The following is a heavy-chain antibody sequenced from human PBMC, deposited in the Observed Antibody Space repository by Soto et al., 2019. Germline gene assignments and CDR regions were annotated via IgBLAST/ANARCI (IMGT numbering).Heavy chain of an antibody. Sequence: ASVRVSCKASGCTFTTHYMLWVRQAPGRGLDWMVIIAPSAGFTTYAQNFRGRVTMTRDTSTSTIYMELRSLRSDDTAVYYCARFPVPTGTALFSFDYWGQGSKVTVSS. CDR2: IAPSAGFT. CDR1: GCTFTTHY. D-gene: IGHD1-1*01. V-gene: IGHV1-46*01. CDR3: ARFPVPTGTALFSFDY. J-gene: IGHJ4*02.